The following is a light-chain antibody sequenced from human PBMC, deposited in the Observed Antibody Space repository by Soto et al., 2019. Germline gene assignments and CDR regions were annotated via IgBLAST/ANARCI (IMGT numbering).Light chain of an antibody. CDR1: QSISSW. CDR3: QQYNSLWT. Sequence: DIQMTQSPSTLSASVGDRVTITCRASQSISSWLAWYQQKPGKAPKLLIYKASSLESGVPSRFSGSGSGTECPLTISILQPDDFAAYYSQQYNSLWTFGQGTKVEIK. CDR2: KAS. J-gene: IGKJ1*01. V-gene: IGKV1-5*03.